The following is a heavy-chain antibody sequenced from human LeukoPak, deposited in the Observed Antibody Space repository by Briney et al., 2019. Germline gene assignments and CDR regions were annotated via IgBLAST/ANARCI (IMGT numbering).Heavy chain of an antibody. CDR2: IYYSGST. CDR1: GGSIRSYY. V-gene: IGHV4-59*08. D-gene: IGHD2-21*02. CDR3: ARSNYCGGDCYSWDY. Sequence: PSETLSLTCTVSGGSIRSYYWSWIRQPPGKGLEWIGYIYYSGSTKYNPSLKSRATISVDTSKNQFSLKLSSVTAADTAVYYCARSNYCGGDCYSWDYWGQGTLVTVSS. J-gene: IGHJ4*02.